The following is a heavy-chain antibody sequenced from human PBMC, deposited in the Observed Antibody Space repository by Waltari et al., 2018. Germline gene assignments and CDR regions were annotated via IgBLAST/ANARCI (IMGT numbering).Heavy chain of an antibody. CDR3: VRRSILGYIKEGPNWFDP. J-gene: IGHJ5*02. D-gene: IGHD5-12*01. Sequence: QVPGKGPVWVSRINIDVSWTIYAGSVKGRFTISRVNAKNTLYLQMNSLSSDFTSVYYCVRRSILGYIKEGPNWFDPLGQGTLFIFSS. CDR2: INIDVSWT. V-gene: IGHV3-74*01.